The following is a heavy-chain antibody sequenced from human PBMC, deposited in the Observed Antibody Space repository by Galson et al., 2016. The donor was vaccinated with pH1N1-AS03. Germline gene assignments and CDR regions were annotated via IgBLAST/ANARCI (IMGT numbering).Heavy chain of an antibody. V-gene: IGHV3-7*03. D-gene: IGHD3-16*01. CDR1: GLEFSYLW. Sequence: SLRLSCAASGLEFSYLWMTWVRQAPGKGPEWVANIKQDGSETHYVDSVKGRFTISRDNAKNSLYLQMNSLRVEDTAMYYCARGEMIGDDSWGQGTLVTVSS. J-gene: IGHJ4*02. CDR2: IKQDGSET. CDR3: ARGEMIGDDS.